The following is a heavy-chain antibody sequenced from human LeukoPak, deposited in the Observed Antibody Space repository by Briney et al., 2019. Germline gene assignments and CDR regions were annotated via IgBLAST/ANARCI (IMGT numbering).Heavy chain of an antibody. CDR2: ISSSGSTI. CDR1: GFTFSDYY. CDR3: AREDCSSTSCPEAFDY. J-gene: IGHJ4*02. D-gene: IGHD2-2*01. Sequence: GGSLRLSCAASGFTFSDYYMSWIRQAPGKGLEWVSYISSSGSTIYYADSVKGRFTISGDNAKNSLYLQMNSLRAEDTAVYYCAREDCSSTSCPEAFDYWGQGTLVTVSS. V-gene: IGHV3-11*01.